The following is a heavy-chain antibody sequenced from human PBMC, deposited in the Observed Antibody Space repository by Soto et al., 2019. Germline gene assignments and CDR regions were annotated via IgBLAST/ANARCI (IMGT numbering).Heavy chain of an antibody. J-gene: IGHJ6*02. CDR2: IDPSDSYT. CDR1: GYSFTSYW. Sequence: RGESLKISCKGSGYSFTSYWISWVRQMPGKGLEWMGRIDPSDSYTNYSPSFQGHVTISADKSISTAYLQWSSLKASDTAMYYCAPSFRGGRQGYYYYGMDVWGQGTTVTVSS. V-gene: IGHV5-10-1*01. D-gene: IGHD2-15*01. CDR3: APSFRGGRQGYYYYGMDV.